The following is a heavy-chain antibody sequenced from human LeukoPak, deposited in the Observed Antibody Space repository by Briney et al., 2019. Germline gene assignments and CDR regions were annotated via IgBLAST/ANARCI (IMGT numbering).Heavy chain of an antibody. Sequence: GGSLRLSCEGSGFIFNNARMSWIRQAPGKGLEWVGRVRTTAEGETTDYAAPVRGRFTISRDDSKSTVYLQMNSLETEDTAIYYCTAGLGKTDDDSWGQGTLVTVSS. D-gene: IGHD4-11*01. CDR2: VRTTAEGETT. V-gene: IGHV3-15*01. CDR1: GFIFNNAR. CDR3: TAGLGKTDDDS. J-gene: IGHJ4*02.